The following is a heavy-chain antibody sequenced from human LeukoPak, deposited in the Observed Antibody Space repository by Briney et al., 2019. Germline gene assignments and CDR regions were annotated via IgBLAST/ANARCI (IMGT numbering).Heavy chain of an antibody. D-gene: IGHD6-13*01. CDR3: ARGAIGAAGYSSSWSPYYFDY. CDR2: ISGSGGST. Sequence: GGSLRLSCAASGFTFSSYAMSWVRQAPGKGLEWVSAISGSGGSTYYADSVKGRFTISRDNSKNTLYLQMNSLRAEDTAVYYCARGAIGAAGYSSSWSPYYFDYWGQGTLVTVSS. J-gene: IGHJ4*02. CDR1: GFTFSSYA. V-gene: IGHV3-23*01.